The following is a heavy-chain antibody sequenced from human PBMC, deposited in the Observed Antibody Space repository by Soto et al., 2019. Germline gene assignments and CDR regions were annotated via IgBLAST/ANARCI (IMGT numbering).Heavy chain of an antibody. CDR2: TYYRSKWYN. D-gene: IGHD5-18*01. Sequence: PFQTLSLTCAISGDSVSSNSAAWNWIRQSPSRGLEWLGRTYYRSKWYNDYAVSVKSRITINPDTSKNQFSLQLNSVTPEDTAVYYCARACVDTAMEYYYYYYGMDVWGQGTTVTVSS. CDR1: GDSVSSNSAA. V-gene: IGHV6-1*01. CDR3: ARACVDTAMEYYYYYYGMDV. J-gene: IGHJ6*02.